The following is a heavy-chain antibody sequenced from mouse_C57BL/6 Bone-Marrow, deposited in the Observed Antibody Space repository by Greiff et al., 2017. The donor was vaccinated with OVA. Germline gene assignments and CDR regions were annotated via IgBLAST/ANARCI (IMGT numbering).Heavy chain of an antibody. Sequence: QVQLKESGPGLVQPSQSLSITCTVSGFSLTSYGVHWVRQSPGKGLEWLGVIWRGGSTDYNAAFMSRLSITKDNSKSQVFFKMNSLQADDTAIYSCAKNDYYDYDKGFAYWGQGTLVTVSA. CDR3: AKNDYYDYDKGFAY. V-gene: IGHV2-5*01. CDR1: GFSLTSYG. CDR2: IWRGGST. J-gene: IGHJ3*01. D-gene: IGHD2-4*01.